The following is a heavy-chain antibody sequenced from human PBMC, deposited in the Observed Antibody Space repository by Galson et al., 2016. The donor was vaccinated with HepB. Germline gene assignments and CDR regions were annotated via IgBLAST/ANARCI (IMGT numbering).Heavy chain of an antibody. Sequence: SLRLSCAASGFTFSSYWMTWVRQAPGKGLEWVAHIKHDGSEKYYVDSVRGRFTISRDNAKNSLYVQMNSLSAEDTAVYYCARIYYEILTGLTPWYYFDSWGQGTLVTVSS. CDR1: GFTFSSYW. CDR2: IKHDGSEK. J-gene: IGHJ4*02. D-gene: IGHD3-9*01. V-gene: IGHV3-7*02. CDR3: ARIYYEILTGLTPWYYFDS.